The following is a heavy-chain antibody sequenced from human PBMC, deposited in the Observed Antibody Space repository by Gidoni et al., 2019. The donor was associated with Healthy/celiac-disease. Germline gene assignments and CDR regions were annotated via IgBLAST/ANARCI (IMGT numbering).Heavy chain of an antibody. CDR3: ARIYRVGAAAAGLYYYGMDV. CDR1: GFSLSTSGMC. J-gene: IGHJ6*02. D-gene: IGHD6-13*01. V-gene: IGHV2-70*01. CDR2: IDWDDDK. Sequence: QVTLRESGPALVKPTQTLTLTCTFSGFSLSTSGMCVSWIRQPPGKALEWLALIDWDDDKYYSTSLKTRLTISKDTSKNQVVLTMTNMDPVDTATYYCARIYRVGAAAAGLYYYGMDVWGQGTTVTVSS.